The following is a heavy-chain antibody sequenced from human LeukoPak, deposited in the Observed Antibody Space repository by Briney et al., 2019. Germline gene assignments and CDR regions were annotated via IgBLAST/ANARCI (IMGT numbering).Heavy chain of an antibody. D-gene: IGHD2-21*01. Sequence: PGGSLRLSCGAPYISVSNNFMSWVRQAPGKGLEWVSLIYTGGRTYYADSVRGRFTISRDNSKNTVYLQMNRLRAEDTAVYYCARNIWGGGCCLTHFTMDVWGKGPSVT. CDR3: ARNIWGGGCCLTHFTMDV. V-gene: IGHV3-53*01. CDR2: IYTGGRT. J-gene: IGHJ6*04. CDR1: YISVSNNF.